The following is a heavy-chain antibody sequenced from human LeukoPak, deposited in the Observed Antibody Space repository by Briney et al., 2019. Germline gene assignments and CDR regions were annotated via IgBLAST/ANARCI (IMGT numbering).Heavy chain of an antibody. Sequence: ASVKVSCKASGYTFTNYYIHWVRQAPGQGLEWMGLINPSGGSTNYAQKFQGRVTMTRDTSTSAVYMEVSSLRSEDTAVYYCASRIAVAGGFDYWGQGTLVTVSS. CDR3: ASRIAVAGGFDY. V-gene: IGHV1-46*01. CDR2: INPSGGST. D-gene: IGHD6-19*01. J-gene: IGHJ4*02. CDR1: GYTFTNYY.